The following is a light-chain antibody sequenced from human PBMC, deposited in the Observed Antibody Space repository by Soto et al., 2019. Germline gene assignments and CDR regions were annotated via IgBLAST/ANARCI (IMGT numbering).Light chain of an antibody. Sequence: QSALTQPASVSVYPGQSIAISCTGSSSDVGIYNYVSWYQQHPGKVPKLIIYEVTNRPSGVSNRFSGSKSGNTASLTISGLQAEDEADYYCSSYTTSSTRVFGTGTKLTVL. CDR2: EVT. V-gene: IGLV2-14*01. CDR1: SSDVGIYNY. J-gene: IGLJ1*01. CDR3: SSYTTSSTRV.